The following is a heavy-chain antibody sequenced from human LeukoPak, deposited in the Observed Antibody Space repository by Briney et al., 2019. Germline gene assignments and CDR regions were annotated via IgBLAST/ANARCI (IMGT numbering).Heavy chain of an antibody. D-gene: IGHD1-14*01. J-gene: IGHJ4*02. CDR3: SRDFNGRNDF. Sequence: GGSLRLSCAASGFTFSSNWMHWVRQGPGKGQVWVSRINPDGSRTDYAESVKGRFTISRDNAKNTLSLEMNSLGDEDTAVYYCSRDFNGRNDFWGQGTLVTVSS. CDR2: INPDGSRT. V-gene: IGHV3-74*01. CDR1: GFTFSSNW.